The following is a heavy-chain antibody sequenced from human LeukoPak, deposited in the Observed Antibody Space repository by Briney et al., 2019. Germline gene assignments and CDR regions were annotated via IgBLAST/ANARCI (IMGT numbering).Heavy chain of an antibody. CDR1: GFTVSSNY. J-gene: IGHJ4*02. Sequence: PGGSLRLSCAASGFTVSSNYMSWVRQAPGKGLEWVSVIYSGGSTYYADSVKGRFTISRDNSKNTLYLQMNSLRAEDTAVYFCTREGCGATSCYTNDYWGQGTLVTVSS. D-gene: IGHD2-2*02. CDR2: IYSGGST. V-gene: IGHV3-66*01. CDR3: TREGCGATSCYTNDY.